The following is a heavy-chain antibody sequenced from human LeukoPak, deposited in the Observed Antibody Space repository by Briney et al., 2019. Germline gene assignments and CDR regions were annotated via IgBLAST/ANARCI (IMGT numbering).Heavy chain of an antibody. CDR2: IYYTGST. D-gene: IGHD6-19*01. J-gene: IGHJ4*02. Sequence: PSETLSLTCTISGGSISSFYWNWVRQPPGEGLDWIGYIYYTGSTNYNPSLKSRVTISLDASKNQFSLKLSSVTAADTAVYYCARGIVFAVAGIDYWGQGTLVTVSS. CDR3: ARGIVFAVAGIDY. V-gene: IGHV4-59*01. CDR1: GGSISSFY.